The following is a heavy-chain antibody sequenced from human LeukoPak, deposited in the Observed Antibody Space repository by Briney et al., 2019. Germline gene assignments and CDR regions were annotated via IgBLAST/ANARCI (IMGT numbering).Heavy chain of an antibody. Sequence: GGSLRLSCATSGFTVSGDYMSWVRQAPGKGLEWVSVIYSGGNTYYADSVKGRFTISRDNAQNSLYLQMNSLRAEDTAVYYCARDPGLSYFDYWGQGTLVTVSS. J-gene: IGHJ4*02. CDR3: ARDPGLSYFDY. V-gene: IGHV3-53*01. CDR1: GFTVSGDY. CDR2: IYSGGNT. D-gene: IGHD3-9*01.